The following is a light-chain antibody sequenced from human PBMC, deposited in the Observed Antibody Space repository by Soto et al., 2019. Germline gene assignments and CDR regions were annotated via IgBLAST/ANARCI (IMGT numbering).Light chain of an antibody. Sequence: QSVLTQPASVSGSPGQSITISCTGTSSDVGAHNYVSWYQQHPGKAPKLMIFEVTNRPSGVSNRFSGSKSGNSASLTISGLQAEDEADYYCSSYTTTTSWVFGGGTNSPS. CDR1: SSDVGAHNY. J-gene: IGLJ3*02. CDR3: SSYTTTTSWV. CDR2: EVT. V-gene: IGLV2-14*01.